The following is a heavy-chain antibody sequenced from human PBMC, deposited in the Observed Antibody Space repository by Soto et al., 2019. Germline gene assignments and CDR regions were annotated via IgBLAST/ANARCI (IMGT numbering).Heavy chain of an antibody. D-gene: IGHD3-3*01. V-gene: IGHV1-69*01. CDR3: ARGPYYDFWRGYSFFDS. J-gene: IGHJ4*02. CDR1: GGTFIIYA. CDR2: IVPVFGTP. Sequence: QEQVVQSGAEVKKPGSSVKVSCKASGGTFIIYAISWVRQAPGQGLEWMGGIVPVFGTPSYSQKFWGRVTITADESTSTAYMELSSLRSEDTAVYSCARGPYYDFWRGYSFFDSWGQETLVTVSS.